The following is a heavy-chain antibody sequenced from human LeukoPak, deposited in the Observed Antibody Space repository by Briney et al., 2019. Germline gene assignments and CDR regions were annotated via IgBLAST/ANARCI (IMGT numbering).Heavy chain of an antibody. J-gene: IGHJ3*02. Sequence: GGSLRLSCAASGFTVSSNYMSWVRQAPGKGLEWVSVIYSGGSTYYADSVKGRFTISRDNSKNTLYLRMNSLRAEDTAVYYCARGPLYCSSTSCYRRAFDIWGQGAMVTVSS. CDR2: IYSGGST. V-gene: IGHV3-53*01. CDR3: ARGPLYCSSTSCYRRAFDI. D-gene: IGHD2-2*01. CDR1: GFTVSSNY.